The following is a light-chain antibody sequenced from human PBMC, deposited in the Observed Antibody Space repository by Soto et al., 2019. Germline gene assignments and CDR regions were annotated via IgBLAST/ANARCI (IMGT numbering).Light chain of an antibody. CDR2: DAA. V-gene: IGKV1-13*02. Sequence: AIQLTQSPSSLSASVGDRVTITCRASQGISSALAWYQQKPGKAPKLLIYDAASLASGVPSRFSGSGSVTDFTLTISSLQPEDFATYYCQQFNSYPSLTFGGGTKVEIK. J-gene: IGKJ4*01. CDR1: QGISSA. CDR3: QQFNSYPSLT.